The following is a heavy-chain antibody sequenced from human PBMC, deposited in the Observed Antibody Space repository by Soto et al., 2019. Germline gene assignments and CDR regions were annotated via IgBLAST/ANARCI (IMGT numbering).Heavy chain of an antibody. J-gene: IGHJ5*02. CDR3: ARVQLDRWLQGWFDP. CDR2: INWNGGST. CDR1: GFTFDDYG. D-gene: IGHD6-13*01. Sequence: PGGSLRLSCAASGFTFDDYGMSWVRQAPGKGLEWVSGINWNGGSTGYADSVKGRFTISRDNAKNSLYLQMNSLRAEDTALYYCARVQLDRWLQGWFDPWGQGTLVTVSS. V-gene: IGHV3-20*04.